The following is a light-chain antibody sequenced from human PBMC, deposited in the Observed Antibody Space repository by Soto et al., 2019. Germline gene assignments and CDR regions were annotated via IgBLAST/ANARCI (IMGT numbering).Light chain of an antibody. J-gene: IGKJ1*01. CDR3: QQYNPYSPWT. Sequence: DIQMTQSPSTLSASVRDTVTITCRASQNINKWLAWYQQKPGKAPKLLIYEASTLQSGVPSRFSGSGSGTEFTLTISGLQPDDFATYYCQQYNPYSPWTFGQGTKVDIK. CDR2: EAS. CDR1: QNINKW. V-gene: IGKV1-5*03.